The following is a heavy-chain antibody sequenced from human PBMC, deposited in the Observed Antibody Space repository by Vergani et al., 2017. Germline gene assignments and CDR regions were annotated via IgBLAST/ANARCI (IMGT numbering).Heavy chain of an antibody. V-gene: IGHV2-26*01. CDR3: ARIAPPHNWFDP. Sequence: QWGAGLLKPSETLTLTCTVSGFSLSNARMGVSWIRQPPGKALEWLAHIFSNDEKSYSTSLKSRLTISKDTSKSQVVLTMTNMDPVDTATYYCARIAPPHNWFDPWGQGTLVTVSS. D-gene: IGHD1-14*01. J-gene: IGHJ5*02. CDR2: IFSNDEK. CDR1: GFSLSNARMG.